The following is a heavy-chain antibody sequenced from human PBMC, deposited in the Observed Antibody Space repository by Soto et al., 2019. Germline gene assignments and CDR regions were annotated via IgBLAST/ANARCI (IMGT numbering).Heavy chain of an antibody. Sequence: QITLKESGPTLVKPTQTLTLTCSFSGFSLSTSGVGVGWIRQPPGKALEWLALIYWNDDKRYRPSLKSRLTITKDTSKNQVVLTMTNMDPVDTATYYCAHRQDSSGWYGGGFDYWGQGTLVTVSS. CDR1: GFSLSTSGVG. J-gene: IGHJ4*02. CDR3: AHRQDSSGWYGGGFDY. V-gene: IGHV2-5*01. CDR2: IYWNDDK. D-gene: IGHD6-19*01.